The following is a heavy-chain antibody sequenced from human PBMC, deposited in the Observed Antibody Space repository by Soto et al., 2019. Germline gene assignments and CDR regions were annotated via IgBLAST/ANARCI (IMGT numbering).Heavy chain of an antibody. CDR3: ARHIYCGGDCYILYYFDY. J-gene: IGHJ4*02. D-gene: IGHD2-21*02. V-gene: IGHV3-48*01. Sequence: GGSLRLSCAASGFTFSSYSMNWVRQAPGKGLEWVSYISSSSSTIYYADSVKGRFTISRDNAKNSLYLQMNSLRAEDTAVYYCARHIYCGGDCYILYYFDYWGPGTLVNVSS. CDR1: GFTFSSYS. CDR2: ISSSSSTI.